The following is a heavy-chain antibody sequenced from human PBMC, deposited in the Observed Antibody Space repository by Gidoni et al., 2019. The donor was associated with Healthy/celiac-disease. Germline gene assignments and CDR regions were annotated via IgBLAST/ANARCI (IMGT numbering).Heavy chain of an antibody. CDR2: IYYSGST. CDR3: ARDSYDPRAFDI. CDR1: VGPVSSGSYY. V-gene: IGHV4-61*01. J-gene: IGHJ3*02. D-gene: IGHD1-1*01. Sequence: QVQLQESGPGLVKPSETLSLTCTVSVGPVSSGSYYWSWIRQPPGKGLEWIGYIYYSGSTNYNPSLKSRVTISVDTSKNQFSLKLSPVTAADTAVYYCARDSYDPRAFDIWGQGTMVTVSS.